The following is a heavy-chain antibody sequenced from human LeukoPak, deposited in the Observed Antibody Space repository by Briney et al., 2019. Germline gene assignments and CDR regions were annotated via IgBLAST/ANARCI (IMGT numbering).Heavy chain of an antibody. V-gene: IGHV3-30-3*01. CDR1: GFTFSSYA. D-gene: IGHD6-13*01. CDR2: ISYDGSNK. J-gene: IGHJ4*02. CDR3: ARTGIAAAGTLGTISN. Sequence: GGSLRLSCAASGFTFSSYAMHWVRQAPGKGLEWGAVISYDGSNKYYADSVKGRFTISRDNSKNTLYLQMNSLRAEDTAVYYCARTGIAAAGTLGTISNWGQGTLVTVSS.